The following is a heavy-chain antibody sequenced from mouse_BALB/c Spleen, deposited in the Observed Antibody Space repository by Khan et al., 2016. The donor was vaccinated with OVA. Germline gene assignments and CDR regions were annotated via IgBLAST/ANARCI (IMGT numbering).Heavy chain of an antibody. D-gene: IGHD2-14*01. CDR3: ARGYYRYDGYYAMDY. CDR1: GFSLSRYI. Sequence: QVQLKQSGPGLVAPSQSLSITCTVSGFSLSRYIINWVRQPPGKGLEWLGMIWGGGGTDYNSTLKSRLSISKDNSKSQVFLKMNSLQPDDTAMYYCARGYYRYDGYYAMDYWGQGTSVTVSS. CDR2: IWGGGGT. J-gene: IGHJ4*01. V-gene: IGHV2-6-4*01.